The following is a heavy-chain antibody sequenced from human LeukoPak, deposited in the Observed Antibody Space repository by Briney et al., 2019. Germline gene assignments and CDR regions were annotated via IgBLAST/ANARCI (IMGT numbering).Heavy chain of an antibody. CDR2: IYSGGST. D-gene: IGHD5-18*01. CDR3: ARDYVYSYGFDY. CDR1: GFTVSSNY. J-gene: IGHJ4*02. V-gene: IGHV3-53*01. Sequence: GGSLRLSCAASGFTVSSNYMSWVRQAPGKGLEWVSVIYSGGSTYYADSVKGRFTISRDNAKNSLYLQMNSLRAEDTAVYYCARDYVYSYGFDYWGQGTLVTVSS.